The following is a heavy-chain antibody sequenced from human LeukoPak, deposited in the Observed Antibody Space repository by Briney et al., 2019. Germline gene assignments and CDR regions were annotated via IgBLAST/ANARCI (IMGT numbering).Heavy chain of an antibody. CDR1: GASISSGSYY. CDR2: IYTSGDT. D-gene: IGHD3-22*01. CDR3: ARAGSYYDSRAFDY. Sequence: SETLSLTCTVSGASISSGSYYWTWIRQPAGKGLEWIGRIYTSGDTNYNPSLKSRVTISLDTSKNQFSLKLSSVTAADTAVYRCARAGSYYDSRAFDYWGQGTLVTVSS. V-gene: IGHV4-61*02. J-gene: IGHJ4*02.